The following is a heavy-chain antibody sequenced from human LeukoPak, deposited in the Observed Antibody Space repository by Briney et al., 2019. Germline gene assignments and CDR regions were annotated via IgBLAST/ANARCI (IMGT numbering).Heavy chain of an antibody. CDR3: TLYSSGSTSDY. V-gene: IGHV3-73*01. CDR2: IRSKANSYAT. CDR1: GFTFSGSA. J-gene: IGHJ4*02. D-gene: IGHD6-19*01. Sequence: PGGSLRLSCAASGFTFSGSAMHWVRQASGKGLGWVGRIRSKANSYATAYAASVKGRFTISRDDSKNTAYLQMNSLKTEDTAVYYCTLYSSGSTSDYWGQGTLVTVSS.